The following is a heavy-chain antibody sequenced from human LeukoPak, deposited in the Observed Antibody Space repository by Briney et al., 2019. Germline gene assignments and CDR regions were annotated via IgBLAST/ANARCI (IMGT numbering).Heavy chain of an antibody. CDR2: INHSGST. CDR1: GGSFSGYY. V-gene: IGHV4-34*01. Sequence: SETLSLTCAVYGGSFSGYYWSWIRQPPGKGLEWIGEINHSGSTNYNPSLKSRVTISVDTSKNQFSLKLSSVTAADTAVYYCATYREWEETAFDIWGQGTMVTVSS. D-gene: IGHD1-26*01. CDR3: ATYREWEETAFDI. J-gene: IGHJ3*02.